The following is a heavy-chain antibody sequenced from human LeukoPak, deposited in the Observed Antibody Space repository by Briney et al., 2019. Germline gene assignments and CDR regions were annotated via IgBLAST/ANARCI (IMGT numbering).Heavy chain of an antibody. CDR3: ARGGGYYYDSSGYYIDY. V-gene: IGHV1-69*04. CDR1: GGTFSSYA. CDR2: IIPILGIA. D-gene: IGHD3-22*01. Sequence: ASVKVSCKASGGTFSSYAISWVRQAPGQGLEWMGRIIPILGIANYAQKFQGRVTITADKSTSTAYMELSSLRSEDTAVYYCARGGGYYYDSSGYYIDYWGQGTLVTVSS. J-gene: IGHJ4*02.